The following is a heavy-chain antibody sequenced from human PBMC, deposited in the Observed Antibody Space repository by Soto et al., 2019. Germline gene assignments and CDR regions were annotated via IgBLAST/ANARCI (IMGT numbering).Heavy chain of an antibody. V-gene: IGHV1-69*04. Sequence: GASVKVSCKASGGTFSSYPISWVRQAPGQGLEWMGRIIPILGIADYAQKFQGSVTITADKSTSTVYMELSSLRSEDTAVYYCARDHRYCSGGTCHSTCFDPWGQGTLVTVSS. J-gene: IGHJ5*02. D-gene: IGHD2-15*01. CDR1: GGTFSSYP. CDR2: IIPILGIA. CDR3: ARDHRYCSGGTCHSTCFDP.